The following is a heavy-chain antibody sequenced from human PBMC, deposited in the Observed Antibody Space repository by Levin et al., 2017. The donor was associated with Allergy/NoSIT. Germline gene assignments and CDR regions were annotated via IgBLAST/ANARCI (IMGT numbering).Heavy chain of an antibody. CDR2: ISAYNGNT. Sequence: ASVKVSCKASGYTFTSYGFSWVRQAPGQGLEWMGWISAYNGNTNYAQKLQGRVTMTTDTSTSTAYMELRSLRSDDTAVYYCARTYSSSWYWGGDYWGQGTLVTVSS. D-gene: IGHD6-13*01. J-gene: IGHJ4*01. V-gene: IGHV1-18*01. CDR3: ARTYSSSWYWGGDY. CDR1: GYTFTSYG.